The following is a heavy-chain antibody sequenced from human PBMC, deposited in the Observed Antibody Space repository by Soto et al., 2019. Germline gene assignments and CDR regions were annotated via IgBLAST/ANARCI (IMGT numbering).Heavy chain of an antibody. CDR2: ISYDGSNK. CDR1: GFTFSSYG. V-gene: IGHV3-30*18. Sequence: ESVGGVVQPGRSLRLSCAASGFTFSSYGMHWVRQAPGKGLEWVAVISYDGSNKYYADSVKGRFTISRDNSKNTLYLQMNSLRAEDTAVYYCAKNRDSGYDHDAFDIWDQGTMVTVSS. CDR3: AKNRDSGYDHDAFDI. D-gene: IGHD5-12*01. J-gene: IGHJ3*02.